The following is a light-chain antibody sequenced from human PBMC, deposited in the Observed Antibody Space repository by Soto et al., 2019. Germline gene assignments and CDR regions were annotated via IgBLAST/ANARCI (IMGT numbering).Light chain of an antibody. CDR2: SAS. CDR3: QERNRWPRGT. V-gene: IGKV3-11*01. CDR1: QSVSVN. Sequence: EVVLTQSPAILSLSPGERVTLSCRASQSVSVNFAWYQQKPGQAPRPLIYSASDRAPGIPARFSGSGSGTDFTLTISSLEPEDFAVYFCQERNRWPRGTFGAGTKVDIK. J-gene: IGKJ3*01.